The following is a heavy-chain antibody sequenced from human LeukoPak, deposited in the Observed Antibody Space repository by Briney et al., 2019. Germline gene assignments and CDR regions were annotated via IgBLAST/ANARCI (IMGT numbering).Heavy chain of an antibody. D-gene: IGHD2-15*01. V-gene: IGHV4-34*01. Sequence: PSETLSLTCAVYGGSFSGFYWSWIRQSPGKGLEWIGEINHSGTTNYNPSLKSRVTISVDTSKNQFSLSLSSVTAADTAVYYCARPLTYRSGGSCYGNWFDPWGQGTLVTVSS. CDR3: ARPLTYRSGGSCYGNWFDP. CDR2: INHSGTT. J-gene: IGHJ5*02. CDR1: GGSFSGFY.